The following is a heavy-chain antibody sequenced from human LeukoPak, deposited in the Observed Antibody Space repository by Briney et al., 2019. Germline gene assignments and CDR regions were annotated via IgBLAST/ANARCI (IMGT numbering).Heavy chain of an antibody. J-gene: IGHJ3*02. CDR2: IYHSGST. V-gene: IGHV4-38-2*02. D-gene: IGHD6-19*01. CDR3: ARDSSGWFDDAFDI. Sequence: SETLSLTCAVSGYSVSSGFFWGWIRQPPGKGLEWIGSIYHSGSTYYNPSLKSRVTISLDTSKNQFPLRLSSVTAADTAVYYCARDSSGWFDDAFDIWGQGTMVAVSS. CDR1: GYSVSSGFF.